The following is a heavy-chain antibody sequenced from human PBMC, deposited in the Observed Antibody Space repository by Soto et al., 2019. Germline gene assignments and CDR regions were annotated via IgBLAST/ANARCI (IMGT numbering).Heavy chain of an antibody. Sequence: SETLSLTCNVTGDSNKTHYWSWIRQAPGKGLEWIGYIYYSGSTLYNPSLKRRVTISADTAKNQFYLRLTSLTAADTAVYYCASGWMAAFDNWGQGTLVTVSS. J-gene: IGHJ4*02. CDR2: IYYSGST. D-gene: IGHD2-2*03. CDR3: ASGWMAAFDN. V-gene: IGHV4-59*11. CDR1: GDSNKTHY.